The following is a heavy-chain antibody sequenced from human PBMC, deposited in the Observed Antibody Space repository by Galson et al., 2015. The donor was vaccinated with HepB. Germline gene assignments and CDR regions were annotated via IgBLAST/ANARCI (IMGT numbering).Heavy chain of an antibody. D-gene: IGHD1-26*01. CDR3: ARNLIVGATTSLDY. Sequence: SVKVSCKASGYTFTSYGIRWVRQAPGQGLEWMGWISAYNGNTNYAQKLQGRVTMTTDTSTSTAYMELRSLRSDDTAVYYCARNLIVGATTSLDYWGQGTLVTVSS. CDR2: ISAYNGNT. V-gene: IGHV1-18*01. J-gene: IGHJ4*02. CDR1: GYTFTSYG.